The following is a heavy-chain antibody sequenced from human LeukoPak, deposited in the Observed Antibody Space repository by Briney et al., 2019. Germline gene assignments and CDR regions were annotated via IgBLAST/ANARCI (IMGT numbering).Heavy chain of an antibody. CDR1: GFPFSSYG. J-gene: IGHJ4*01. D-gene: IGHD6-19*01. V-gene: IGHV3-23*01. CDR3: AKTAGWATFDQ. CDR2: ISGSGTNT. Sequence: GGSLRLSCAASGFPFSSYGLTWVRQAPGKGLEWVSAISGSGTNTYYADSMKGRFTISRDNSKNILYLQMNSLRAEDTAVYYCAKTAGWATFDQWGRGTLVTVSS.